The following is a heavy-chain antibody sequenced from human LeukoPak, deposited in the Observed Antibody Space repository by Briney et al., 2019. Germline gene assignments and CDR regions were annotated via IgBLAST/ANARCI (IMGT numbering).Heavy chain of an antibody. V-gene: IGHV3-21*01. Sequence: GGSLPLSYAASGFTFRAHNMNRLRQAPATGLEWASSISSTIGHVNYADAVQGRFTISRDNAKKSLYLQMNSLGAEDTAVYYCAGDYGFWGGSFTPTDDAMDVWGQGTTVTVSS. J-gene: IGHJ6*02. CDR1: GFTFRAHN. CDR3: AGDYGFWGGSFTPTDDAMDV. D-gene: IGHD3-3*01. CDR2: ISSTIGHV.